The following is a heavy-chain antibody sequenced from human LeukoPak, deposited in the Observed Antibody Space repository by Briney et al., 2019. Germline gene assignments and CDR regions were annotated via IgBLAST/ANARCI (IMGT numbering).Heavy chain of an antibody. Sequence: PSETLSLTCTVSGYSINSGYYWGWIRQPPGKGLEWIGNIYHSGSTYYNPSLKSRVTISVDTSKNQVSLKLRSVTAADTAVYYCARTTEGYAGGPGYSYYYYMDVWGKGTTVTISS. CDR1: GYSINSGYY. CDR2: IYHSGST. V-gene: IGHV4-38-2*02. D-gene: IGHD5-12*01. J-gene: IGHJ6*03. CDR3: ARTTEGYAGGPGYSYYYYMDV.